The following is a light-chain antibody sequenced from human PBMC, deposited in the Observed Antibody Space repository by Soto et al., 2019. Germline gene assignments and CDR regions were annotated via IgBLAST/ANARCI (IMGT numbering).Light chain of an antibody. Sequence: QSVLTQPPSASGTPGQRVTISCSGSSSNIGSNYVYWYQQLPGTAPKLLIYRNNQRPSVIPERFSGSNSGNTATLTISRVEAGDEADYYCQVWDSSSAHVVFGGGTKVTVL. CDR3: QVWDSSSAHVV. CDR2: RNN. J-gene: IGLJ2*01. V-gene: IGLV1-47*01. CDR1: SSNIGSNY.